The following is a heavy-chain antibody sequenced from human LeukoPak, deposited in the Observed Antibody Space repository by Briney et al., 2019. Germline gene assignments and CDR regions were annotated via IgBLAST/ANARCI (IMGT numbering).Heavy chain of an antibody. CDR1: GXTFSSYE. CDR3: ARWPFSSSHPGDAFDI. Sequence: SGGSLRLSCAASGXTFSSYEMNWVRQAPGKGLEWVSYISSSGSTIYYADSVKGRFTISRDNAKNSLYLQMNSLRAEDTAVYYCARWPFSSSHPGDAFDIWGQGTMVTVSS. V-gene: IGHV3-48*03. CDR2: ISSSGSTI. J-gene: IGHJ3*02. D-gene: IGHD6-6*01.